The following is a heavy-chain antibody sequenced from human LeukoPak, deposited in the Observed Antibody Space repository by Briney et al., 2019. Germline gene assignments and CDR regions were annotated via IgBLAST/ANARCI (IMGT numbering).Heavy chain of an antibody. D-gene: IGHD1-14*01. J-gene: IGHJ5*02. CDR2: ISYDGSNK. V-gene: IGHV3-30-3*01. CDR3: TTLEVS. Sequence: GGSLRLSCAASGFTFSSYAMHWVRQAPGKGLEWVAVISYDGSNKYYADSVKGRFTISRDDSKNTLYLQMDGLKTEDTAVYYCTTLEVSWGQGALVTVSS. CDR1: GFTFSSYA.